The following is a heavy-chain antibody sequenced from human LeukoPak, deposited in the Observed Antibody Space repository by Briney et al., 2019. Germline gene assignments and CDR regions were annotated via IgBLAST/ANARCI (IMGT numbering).Heavy chain of an antibody. CDR2: ICGSVSGSGDCT. CDR1: GFSFGSYA. CDR3: AKATSQEPPRRITMVVVVNTGAFDI. V-gene: IGHV3-23*01. J-gene: IGHJ3*02. Sequence: GRSLRLSCAASGFSFGSYAMSWVRQAAGKGLEWVSEICGSVSGSGDCTHYADSLKGRFTISRDNSKNTLYLQMSSLRAEDTAVYYSAKATSQEPPRRITMVVVVNTGAFDIWGQGTMVTVSS. D-gene: IGHD3-22*01.